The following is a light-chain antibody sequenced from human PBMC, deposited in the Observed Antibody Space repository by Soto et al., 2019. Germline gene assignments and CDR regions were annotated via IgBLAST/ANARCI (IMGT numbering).Light chain of an antibody. CDR2: DVS. V-gene: IGLV2-14*01. J-gene: IGLJ2*01. Sequence: QSALTQPASVSGSPGQSITISCTGTSSDVGGYNYVSWYQQHPGKAPKLMIYDVSNRPSGVSNRFSGSKSGNTASLTISGLQAEDEADYYCSSYTSSSPVVFGGGTKSPS. CDR3: SSYTSSSPVV. CDR1: SSDVGGYNY.